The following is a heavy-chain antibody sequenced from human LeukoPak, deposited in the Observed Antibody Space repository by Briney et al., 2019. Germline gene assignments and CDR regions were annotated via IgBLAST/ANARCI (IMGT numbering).Heavy chain of an antibody. CDR3: ARDVTYYYDSSSYYSGFDY. J-gene: IGHJ4*02. CDR2: ISSGSYI. V-gene: IGHV3-69-1*01. Sequence: PGGSLRLSCAASGFILSNYDMHWVRQRPGKGLEWVSSISSGSYIYYADSVKGRFTISRDNAKNSLYLQMNSLRAEDTAVYYCARDVTYYYDSSSYYSGFDYWGQGTLVTVSS. CDR1: GFILSNYD. D-gene: IGHD3-22*01.